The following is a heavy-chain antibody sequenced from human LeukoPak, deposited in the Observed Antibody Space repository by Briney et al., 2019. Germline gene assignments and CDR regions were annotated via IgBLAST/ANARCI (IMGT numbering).Heavy chain of an antibody. CDR2: ISSSGGTI. D-gene: IGHD3-10*01. CDR1: GFTFSDYY. Sequence: GGSLRLSCAASGFTFSDYYMSWIRQAPGKGLEWVSYISSSGGTIYYADSVKGRFTISRDNAKNSLCLQMNSLRAEDTAVYYCARDHYYGSGSYHYYYYGMDVWGQGTTVTVSS. CDR3: ARDHYYGSGSYHYYYYGMDV. J-gene: IGHJ6*02. V-gene: IGHV3-11*01.